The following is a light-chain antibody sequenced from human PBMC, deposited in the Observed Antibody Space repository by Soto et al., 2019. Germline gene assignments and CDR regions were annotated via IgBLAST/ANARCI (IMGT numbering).Light chain of an antibody. V-gene: IGLV2-14*01. Sequence: SALTQPASVSGSPGQSITISCTGTSSDVGGYNYVSWYQQHPGKAPKLMIYEVSNRPSGVSNRFSGSKSGNTASLTISGLQAEDEADYYCSSYTSSSTLCVFGTGTKVTAL. CDR1: SSDVGGYNY. CDR3: SSYTSSSTLCV. CDR2: EVS. J-gene: IGLJ1*01.